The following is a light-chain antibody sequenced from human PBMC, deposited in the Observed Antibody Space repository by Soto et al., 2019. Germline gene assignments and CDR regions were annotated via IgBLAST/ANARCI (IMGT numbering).Light chain of an antibody. CDR2: EVI. Sequence: QSVLTQPASVSGSPGQSITISCTGTSSDVGAYNYVSWYQQLPGKAPKLMIYEVINRPSGVSSRFSGSKSGNTASLTISGLQAEDEADYYCSSYTASSTLLVFGGGTQLTVL. CDR3: SSYTASSTLLV. V-gene: IGLV2-14*03. CDR1: SSDVGAYNY. J-gene: IGLJ2*01.